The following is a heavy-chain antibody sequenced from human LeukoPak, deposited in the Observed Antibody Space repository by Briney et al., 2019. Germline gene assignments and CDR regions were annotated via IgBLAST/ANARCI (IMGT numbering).Heavy chain of an antibody. CDR1: GYTFTSYD. J-gene: IGHJ4*02. CDR3: ARGLSPAGSSSWYY. D-gene: IGHD6-13*01. Sequence: ASVKVSCKASGYTFTSYDINWVRQATGQGLEWMGWMNPNSGNTGYAQKFQGRVTMTRNTSISTAYMELSSLRSEDTAVYYCARGLSPAGSSSWYYWGQGTLVTVSS. CDR2: MNPNSGNT. V-gene: IGHV1-8*01.